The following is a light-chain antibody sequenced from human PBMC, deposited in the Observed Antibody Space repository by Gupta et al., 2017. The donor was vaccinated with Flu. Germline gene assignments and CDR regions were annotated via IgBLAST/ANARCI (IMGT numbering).Light chain of an antibody. V-gene: IGLV1-40*01. CDR1: TSNIGAGYD. CDR2: SDK. Sequence: TISCTGNTSNIGAGYDVHWYQQIPGKVPKLLIYSDKNRPSGVPARFSGSKPGTSASLAITGLQADDEADYYCQSYDRTLSGSYVFGSGTRVTVL. J-gene: IGLJ1*01. CDR3: QSYDRTLSGSYV.